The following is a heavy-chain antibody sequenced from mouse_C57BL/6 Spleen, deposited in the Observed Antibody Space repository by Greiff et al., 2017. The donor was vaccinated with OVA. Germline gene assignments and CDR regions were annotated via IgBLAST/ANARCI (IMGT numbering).Heavy chain of an antibody. Sequence: EVKLVESGPGLVKPSQSLSLTCSVTGYSITSGYYWNWIRQFPGNKLEWMGYISYDGSNNYNPSLKNRISITRDTSKNQFFLKLNSVTTADTATYYCARGLYSSDVWGTGTTVTVSS. CDR3: ARGLYSSDV. D-gene: IGHD2-1*01. J-gene: IGHJ1*03. V-gene: IGHV3-6*01. CDR1: GYSITSGYY. CDR2: ISYDGSN.